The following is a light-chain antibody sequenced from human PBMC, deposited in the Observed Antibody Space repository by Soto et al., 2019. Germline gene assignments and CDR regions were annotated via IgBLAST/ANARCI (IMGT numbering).Light chain of an antibody. Sequence: QSVLTQPPSASGTPGQRVTISCSGGSYNIGTNTVDWYQQIPGSAPRLLIFNNNQRPSGVPDRFSGSRSGTSASLAISGLQSDDEADYYYAAWDDSLNGVLFGGGTKLTVL. CDR2: NNN. CDR3: AAWDDSLNGVL. J-gene: IGLJ2*01. CDR1: SYNIGTNT. V-gene: IGLV1-44*01.